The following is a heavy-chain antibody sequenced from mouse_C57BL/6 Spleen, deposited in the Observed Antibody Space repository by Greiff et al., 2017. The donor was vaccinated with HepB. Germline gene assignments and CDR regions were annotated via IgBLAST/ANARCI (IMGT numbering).Heavy chain of an antibody. Sequence: EVQRVESGGGLVQPKGSLKLSCAASGFSFNTYAMNWVRQAPGKGLEWVARIRSKSNNYATYYADSVKDRFTISRDDSESILYLQMNNLKTADTARYYCVRQPYGNAMDYWGQGTSVTVSS. D-gene: IGHD2-1*01. J-gene: IGHJ4*01. V-gene: IGHV10-1*01. CDR2: IRSKSNNYAT. CDR3: VRQPYGNAMDY. CDR1: GFSFNTYA.